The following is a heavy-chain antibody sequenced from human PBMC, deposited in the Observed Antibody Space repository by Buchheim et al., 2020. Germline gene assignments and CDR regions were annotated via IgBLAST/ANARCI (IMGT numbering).Heavy chain of an antibody. CDR3: ASRVFWSGYFPD. Sequence: QLQLQESGPGLVKPSETLSLTCTVPGGSISNSNYYWGWIRQPPGKGLEWIGTIYYSGSTYYNLSLKSRVTITVDTSKNQFSLKLSSVTATDTAVYYCASRVFWSGYFPDWGQGTL. J-gene: IGHJ4*02. V-gene: IGHV4-39*01. CDR2: IYYSGST. D-gene: IGHD3-3*01. CDR1: GGSISNSNYY.